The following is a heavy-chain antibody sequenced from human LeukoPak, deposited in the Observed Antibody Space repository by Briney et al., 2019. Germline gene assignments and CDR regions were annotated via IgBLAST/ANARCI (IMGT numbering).Heavy chain of an antibody. Sequence: GGSLRLSCAASGFTFDDYGMSWVRQAPGKGLEWVSLISGDGGSTYYADSVKGRFTISRDNSKNSLYLQMNSLRTEDTALYYCAKELAYCGGDCYSYFDYWGQGTLVTVSS. CDR3: AKELAYCGGDCYSYFDY. J-gene: IGHJ4*02. V-gene: IGHV3-43*02. CDR1: GFTFDDYG. D-gene: IGHD2-21*02. CDR2: ISGDGGST.